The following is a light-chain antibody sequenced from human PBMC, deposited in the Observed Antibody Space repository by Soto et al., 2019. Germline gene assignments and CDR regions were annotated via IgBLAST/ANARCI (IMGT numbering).Light chain of an antibody. CDR1: SSDIGAYNY. CDR2: EVR. V-gene: IGLV2-14*01. CDR3: SAYTARSTLV. J-gene: IGLJ3*02. Sequence: QSVLAQPASVSGSPGRSITISCIGTSSDIGAYNYVSWYQQHPGKVPKLMIYEVRNRPSGISSRFSGSRSGNTASLTISGLQPEDEGDYYCSAYTARSTLVFGGGTKVTVL.